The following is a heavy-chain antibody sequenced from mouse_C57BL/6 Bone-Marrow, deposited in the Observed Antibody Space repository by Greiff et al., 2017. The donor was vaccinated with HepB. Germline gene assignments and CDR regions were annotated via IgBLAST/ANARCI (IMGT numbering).Heavy chain of an antibody. V-gene: IGHV1-59*01. CDR1: GYTFTSYW. D-gene: IGHD2-1*01. Sequence: VQLQQSGAELVRPGTSVKLSCKASGYTFTSYWMHWVKQRPGQGLEWIGVIDPSDSYTNYNEKFKGKATLTADKSSSTAYMQLSSLTSEDSAVYFCARSGNYDFDYWGQGTTLTVSS. CDR3: ARSGNYDFDY. CDR2: IDPSDSYT. J-gene: IGHJ2*01.